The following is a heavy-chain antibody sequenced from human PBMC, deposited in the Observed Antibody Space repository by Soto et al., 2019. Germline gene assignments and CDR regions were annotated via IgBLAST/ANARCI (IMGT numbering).Heavy chain of an antibody. V-gene: IGHV4-31*03. CDR3: SSVIAGGSDYYFDF. Sequence: XPTLTLSCPVCRVSMSIGCIDWSGLLQHPGRGLEWIVTSYYSGRTYYNPSLKSRVILSVDTSKIHFSLSLRSVTVAASAMHVCSSVIAGGSDYYFDFWGQGTRVTVSS. J-gene: IGHJ4*02. CDR2: SYYSGRT. D-gene: IGHD5-12*01. CDR1: RVSMSIGCID.